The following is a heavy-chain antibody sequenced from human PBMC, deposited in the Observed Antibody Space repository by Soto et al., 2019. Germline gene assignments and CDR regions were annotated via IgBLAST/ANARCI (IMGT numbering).Heavy chain of an antibody. CDR3: VRDSYTAHWHSAGEDY. Sequence: DVHLVESGGGLVQPGGSLRLSCAASGFSLTNYWMTWVRQAPGKGPEWVANIKEDGSLKFYVDSVRGRFTISRDNAKNSVYLEMSRLGAEDTAVYYCVRDSYTAHWHSAGEDYWGQGTLVTVSS. J-gene: IGHJ4*02. D-gene: IGHD1-7*01. CDR2: IKEDGSLK. V-gene: IGHV3-7*01. CDR1: GFSLTNYW.